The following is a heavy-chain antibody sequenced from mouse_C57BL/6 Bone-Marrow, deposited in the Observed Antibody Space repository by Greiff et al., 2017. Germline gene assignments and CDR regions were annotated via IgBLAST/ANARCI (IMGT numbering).Heavy chain of an antibody. CDR2: IDPNSGGT. Sequence: QVQLQQPGAELVKPGASVKLSCKASGYTFTSYWMHWVKQRPGRGLERIGRIDPNSGGTKYNEKFKSKATLTVDKPSSTDYMQLSGLTSEESAVYYCANLLWYPWFAYWGQGTLVTVSA. D-gene: IGHD2-1*01. V-gene: IGHV1-72*01. CDR1: GYTFTSYW. J-gene: IGHJ3*01. CDR3: ANLLWYPWFAY.